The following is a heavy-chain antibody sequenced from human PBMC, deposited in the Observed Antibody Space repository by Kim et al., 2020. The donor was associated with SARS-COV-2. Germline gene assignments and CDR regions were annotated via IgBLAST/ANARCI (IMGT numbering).Heavy chain of an antibody. J-gene: IGHJ4*02. CDR2: ISSSGSTI. D-gene: IGHD6-19*01. CDR1: GFTFSSYE. Sequence: GGSLRLSCAASGFTFSSYEMNWVRQAPGKGLEWVSYISSSGSTIYYADSVKGRFTISRDNAKNSLYLQMNSLRAEDTAVYYCARKSLGAVAGKGYYFDYWGQGTLVTVSS. V-gene: IGHV3-48*03. CDR3: ARKSLGAVAGKGYYFDY.